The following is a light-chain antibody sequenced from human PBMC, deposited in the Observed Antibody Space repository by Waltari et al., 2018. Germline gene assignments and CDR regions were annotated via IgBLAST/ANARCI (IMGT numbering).Light chain of an antibody. Sequence: QTVVTQEPSFSVSPGGTVTLTCGLRSGSFSTANHPSRYQQTPGQAPRTLIYSTNTRSSGVPDRFSGSILGNKAALTITGAQAEDESDYYCVLYMGSGIAWVFGGGTKLTVL. J-gene: IGLJ3*02. CDR1: SGSFSTANH. CDR3: VLYMGSGIAWV. CDR2: STN. V-gene: IGLV8-61*01.